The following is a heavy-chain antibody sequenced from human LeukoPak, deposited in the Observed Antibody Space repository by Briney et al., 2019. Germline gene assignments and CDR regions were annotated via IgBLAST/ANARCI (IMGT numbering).Heavy chain of an antibody. CDR1: GASVTSYY. D-gene: IGHD3-16*01. J-gene: IGHJ5*02. Sequence: SETLSLACTVSGASVTSYYWNWIRQPPGKGLEWIGYILYSGTTNYNPSLNSRVTMSLDTSKNQFSLELSSVTAADTAVYYCARRIIARGLGQENWFDPWGQGILVTVSS. CDR3: ARRIIARGLGQENWFDP. V-gene: IGHV4-59*02. CDR2: ILYSGTT.